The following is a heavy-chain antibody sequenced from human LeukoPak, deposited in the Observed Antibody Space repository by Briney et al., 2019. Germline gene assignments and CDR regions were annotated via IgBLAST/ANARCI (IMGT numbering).Heavy chain of an antibody. Sequence: GGSLRLSCAASGFTLSSYSMNWVRQAPGKGLEWVSYISSTSGTIYYADSVKGRFTISRNNAKNSLYLQMNSLRAEDTAVYYCARGGYYYYMDVWGKGTTVTVSS. CDR3: ARGGYYYYMDV. CDR2: ISSTSGTI. CDR1: GFTLSSYS. J-gene: IGHJ6*03. V-gene: IGHV3-48*01.